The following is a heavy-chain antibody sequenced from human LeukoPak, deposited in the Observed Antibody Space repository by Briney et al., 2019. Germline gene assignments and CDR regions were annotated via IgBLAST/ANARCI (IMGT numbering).Heavy chain of an antibody. Sequence: GGSLRLSCAASGFTFSSYAMSWVRQAPGKGLEWVSAISGSGGSTYNADSVKGRFTISRDNSKNTLYLQMNSLRAEDTAVYYCAKDYYYDSSGYYWGADYFDYWGQGTLVTVSS. CDR3: AKDYYYDSSGYYWGADYFDY. D-gene: IGHD3-22*01. V-gene: IGHV3-23*01. J-gene: IGHJ4*02. CDR2: ISGSGGST. CDR1: GFTFSSYA.